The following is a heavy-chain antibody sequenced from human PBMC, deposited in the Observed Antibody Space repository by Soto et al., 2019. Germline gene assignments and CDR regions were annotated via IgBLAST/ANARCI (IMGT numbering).Heavy chain of an antibody. CDR2: IIPSFGTA. Sequence: GSSVKVSFKASGGTFNSYAISWLRQAPGQGLEWMGGIIPSFGTANYAQKFHGRVTMTAEESSSTAYMELSSLRSEDTAVYYCARDGSAAGTFGNNSFDYWGQGTLVTVSS. CDR1: GGTFNSYA. J-gene: IGHJ4*02. D-gene: IGHD6-13*01. CDR3: ARDGSAAGTFGNNSFDY. V-gene: IGHV1-69*13.